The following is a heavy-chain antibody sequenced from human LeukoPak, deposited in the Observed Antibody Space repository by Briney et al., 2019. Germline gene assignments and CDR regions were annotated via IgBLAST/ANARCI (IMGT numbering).Heavy chain of an antibody. V-gene: IGHV3-7*03. D-gene: IGHD6-6*01. Sequence: PGGSLRLSCAASGFTFSSYWMNWARQAPGKGLEWVASINHNGNVNYYVDSVKGRFTISRDNAKNSLYLQMSNLRAEDTAVYYCGRVGGRSKAAKGDAFDIWGQGTMVTVSS. J-gene: IGHJ3*02. CDR1: GFTFSSYW. CDR2: INHNGNVN. CDR3: GRVGGRSKAAKGDAFDI.